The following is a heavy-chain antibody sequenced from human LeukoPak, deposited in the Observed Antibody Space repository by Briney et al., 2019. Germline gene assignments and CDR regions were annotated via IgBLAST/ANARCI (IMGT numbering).Heavy chain of an antibody. D-gene: IGHD3-10*01. CDR1: GFTFDDYA. V-gene: IGHV3-9*01. Sequence: AGRYLRLYCAASGFTFDDYAMHWLRQAPGKDLEWVSHISWNSGSITYADSVKSRFTISRDNAKNSLYLQMNSLRAEDTALYYCVKSPGYDYGSSVYFDYWGQGTLVTVSS. J-gene: IGHJ4*02. CDR3: VKSPGYDYGSSVYFDY. CDR2: ISWNSGSI.